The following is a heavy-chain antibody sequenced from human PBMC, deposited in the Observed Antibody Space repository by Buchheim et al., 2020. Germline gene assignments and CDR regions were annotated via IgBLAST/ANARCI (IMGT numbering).Heavy chain of an antibody. CDR2: IYYSGST. V-gene: IGHV4-30-4*01. CDR1: GGSISSGDYY. J-gene: IGHJ4*02. Sequence: QVQLQESGPGLVKPSQTLSLTCTVSGGSISSGDYYWSWIRQPPGKGLEWIGYIYYSGSTYYNPSLKSRVTISVDTSKNLFSLDLSSVTAADTAVYYCASRSTGAYDFWNGYYLFDYWGQGTL. D-gene: IGHD3-3*01. CDR3: ASRSTGAYDFWNGYYLFDY.